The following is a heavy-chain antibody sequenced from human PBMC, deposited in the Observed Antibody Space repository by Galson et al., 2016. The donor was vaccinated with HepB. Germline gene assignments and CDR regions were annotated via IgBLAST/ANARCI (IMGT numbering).Heavy chain of an antibody. CDR2: ISWNIGTK. CDR3: AKVGDGYNAYYFDY. J-gene: IGHJ4*02. CDR1: GFTFDDYA. Sequence: SLRLSCAGSGFTFDDYAMHWVRQAPGKGLEWVSGISWNIGTKDYADSVKGRFAISKENAKSSLYLQMNSLRAEDTALYYCAKVGDGYNAYYFDYWGPGTLVTVSS. D-gene: IGHD5-24*01. V-gene: IGHV3-9*01.